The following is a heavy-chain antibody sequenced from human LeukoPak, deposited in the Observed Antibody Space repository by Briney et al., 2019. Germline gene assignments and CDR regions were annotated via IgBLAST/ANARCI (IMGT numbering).Heavy chain of an antibody. V-gene: IGHV3-7*01. CDR3: ARDSELLTLDY. CDR1: EFTFSSYW. CDR2: IKQDGSEK. J-gene: IGHJ4*02. Sequence: PGGSLRLSCAASEFTFSSYWMSWVRQAPGKWLEWVANIKQDGSEKSYIDSVKGRFTISRDNAKNSLYLQMNYLRAEDTAVYYCARDSELLTLDYWGQGTLVTVSS. D-gene: IGHD3-10*01.